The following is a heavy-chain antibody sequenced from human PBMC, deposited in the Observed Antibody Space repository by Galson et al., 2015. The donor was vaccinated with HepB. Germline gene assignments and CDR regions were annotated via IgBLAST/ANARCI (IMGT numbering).Heavy chain of an antibody. CDR3: TKDPRFVVVPYTED. J-gene: IGHJ4*02. Sequence: SLRLSCAASGFIFSTYDMCWVRQAPGRGLEWISSISGSGRRTYYADSVKGRFTISRDNAKNTLYLEMDTLSAGDTAVYYCTKDPRFVVVPYTEDWGQGTLVTVPS. D-gene: IGHD2-21*01. V-gene: IGHV3-23*01. CDR1: GFIFSTYD. CDR2: ISGSGRRT.